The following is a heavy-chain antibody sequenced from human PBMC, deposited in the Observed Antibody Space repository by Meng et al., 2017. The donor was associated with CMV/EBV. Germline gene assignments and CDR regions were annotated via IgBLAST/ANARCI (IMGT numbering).Heavy chain of an antibody. Sequence: SETLSLTCTVSGGSISSYYWSWIRQPPGKGLEWIGDIYYSGSTNYNPSLKSRVTISDDTSKNEFSLKLSSVTAADTAGYYCARGGGGRTNRGMDVWGQGTTVTVSS. J-gene: IGHJ6*02. CDR3: ARGGGGRTNRGMDV. D-gene: IGHD1-14*01. V-gene: IGHV4-59*01. CDR2: IYYSGST. CDR1: GGSISSYY.